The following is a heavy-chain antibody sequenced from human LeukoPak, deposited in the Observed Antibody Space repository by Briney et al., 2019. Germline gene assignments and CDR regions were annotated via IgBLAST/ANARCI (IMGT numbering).Heavy chain of an antibody. CDR3: ARGLQYQLLKALGYYYMDV. CDR2: IIPISGTA. J-gene: IGHJ6*03. D-gene: IGHD2-2*01. Sequence: ASVKVSCKASGGTFSSHAIAWVRQAPGQGPEWMGGIIPISGTANYAQKFQGRVAITTDDSTSTAYMELSSLTPDDTAVYYCARGLQYQLLKALGYYYMDVWGEGTTVTVSS. CDR1: GGTFSSHA. V-gene: IGHV1-69*05.